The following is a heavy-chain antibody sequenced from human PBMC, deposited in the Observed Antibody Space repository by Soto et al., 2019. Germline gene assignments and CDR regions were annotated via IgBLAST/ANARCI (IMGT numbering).Heavy chain of an antibody. CDR1: GFSLSSYA. CDR2: ISYDGTNK. CDR3: ARGTPNWNYPP. D-gene: IGHD1-7*01. Sequence: GGSLRLSCAASGFSLSSYAMHWVRQAPGKGLDWVAVISYDGTNKYYADSVKGRFTISRDDSQNTLYLQMNSLTTEDTAVYYCARGTPNWNYPPWGQGTLVTV. V-gene: IGHV3-30-3*01. J-gene: IGHJ5*02.